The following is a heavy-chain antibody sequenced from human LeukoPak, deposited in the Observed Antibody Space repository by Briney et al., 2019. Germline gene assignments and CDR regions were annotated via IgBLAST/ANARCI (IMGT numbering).Heavy chain of an antibody. CDR1: GFTVSSNY. D-gene: IGHD1-1*01. CDR2: IYSGGTP. CDR3: ARTTTFAPHFDY. Sequence: PGGSLRLSCAASGFTVSSNYMSWVRQAPGKGLEWVSVIYSGGTPYYADSVKGRFTISRDNSKNTLYLQMNSLRAEDTAVYYCARTTTFAPHFDYWGQGTLVTVSS. J-gene: IGHJ4*02. V-gene: IGHV3-66*01.